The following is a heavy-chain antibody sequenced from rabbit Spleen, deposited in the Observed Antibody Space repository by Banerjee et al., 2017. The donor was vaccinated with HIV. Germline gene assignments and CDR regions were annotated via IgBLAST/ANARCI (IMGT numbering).Heavy chain of an antibody. CDR2: IAAGSSGFT. D-gene: IGHD8-1*01. Sequence: QEQLVESGGGLVQPGGSLKLSCTASGVSFSVSSYMCWVRQAPGKGLEWISCIAAGSSGFTYFASWAKGRFTISKTSSTTVTLQMTSLTVADTAIYFCARDSASSFSSYGMDLWGQGTLVTVS. V-gene: IGHV1S45*01. CDR3: ARDSASSFSSYGMDL. CDR1: GVSFSVSSY. J-gene: IGHJ6*01.